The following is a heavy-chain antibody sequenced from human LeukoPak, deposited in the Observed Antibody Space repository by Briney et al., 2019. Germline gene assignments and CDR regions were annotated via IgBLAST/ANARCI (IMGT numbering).Heavy chain of an antibody. V-gene: IGHV3-11*01. Sequence: GGSLRLSCAASGFTFSDYYMNWIRQAPGKGLEWVSYISSSVSTIYYADSVKGRFTISRDNAKNSLYLQMNSLRAEDTAVYYCARELTGRGGRPLFDYWGQGTLVTVSS. CDR2: ISSSVSTI. J-gene: IGHJ4*02. CDR1: GFTFSDYY. CDR3: ARELTGRGGRPLFDY. D-gene: IGHD1-1*01.